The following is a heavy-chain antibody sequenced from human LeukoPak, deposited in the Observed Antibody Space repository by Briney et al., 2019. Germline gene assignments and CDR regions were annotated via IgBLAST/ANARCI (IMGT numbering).Heavy chain of an antibody. CDR1: GFTFSSFA. V-gene: IGHV3-23*01. D-gene: IGHD4-11*01. CDR3: SKDSSYFDYTKSFDY. CDR2: ISGSGADT. Sequence: GESLRLSCAASGFTFSSFAMTWVRQAPGRGLEWVSGISGSGADTYYADSVRGRLTISRDNSKNTLYLQMNSLRAEDTAVYYCSKDSSYFDYTKSFDYWGQGTLVTVSS. J-gene: IGHJ4*02.